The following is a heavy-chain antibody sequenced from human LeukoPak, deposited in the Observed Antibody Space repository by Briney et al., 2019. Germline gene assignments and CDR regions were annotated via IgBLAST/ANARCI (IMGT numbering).Heavy chain of an antibody. V-gene: IGHV3-33*01. Sequence: GGSLRLSCAASGFTFSSYGMHWVRQAPGKGLEWVAVIWYDGSNKYYADSVKGRFTISRDNSKNRVYLQMKSLRAEDTAVYYCARVPITMVRGVIMESWELDYWGQGTLVTVSS. CDR1: GFTFSSYG. D-gene: IGHD3-10*01. J-gene: IGHJ4*02. CDR3: ARVPITMVRGVIMESWELDY. CDR2: IWYDGSNK.